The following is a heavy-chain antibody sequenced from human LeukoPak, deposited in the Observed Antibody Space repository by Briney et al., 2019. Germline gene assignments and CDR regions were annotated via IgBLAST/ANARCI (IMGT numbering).Heavy chain of an antibody. D-gene: IGHD1-14*01. CDR3: ARLAGSAWGTEYFQH. V-gene: IGHV3-33*01. CDR1: GFTFSSYG. J-gene: IGHJ1*01. Sequence: HPGGSLRLSCAASGFTFSSYGMHWVRQAPGKGLEWVAVIWYDGSNKYYADSVKGRFTISRDNSKNTLYLQMNSLRAEDTAVYYCARLAGSAWGTEYFQHWGQGTLVTVSS. CDR2: IWYDGSNK.